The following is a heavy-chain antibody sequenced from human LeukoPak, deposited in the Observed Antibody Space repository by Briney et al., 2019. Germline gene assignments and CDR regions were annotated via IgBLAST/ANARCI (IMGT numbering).Heavy chain of an antibody. CDR1: GFTFSRYW. CDR3: ATYSGAYSSGWPHY. V-gene: IGHV3-74*01. Sequence: GSLRLSCAASGFTFSRYWMLWVRQAPGKGLVRVSHISSDGSSTRYADSVKGRFTISRDNAKNTLYLQMSSLRAEDTAVYYCATYSGAYSSGWPHYWGQGTLVTVSS. J-gene: IGHJ4*02. CDR2: ISSDGSST. D-gene: IGHD6-19*01.